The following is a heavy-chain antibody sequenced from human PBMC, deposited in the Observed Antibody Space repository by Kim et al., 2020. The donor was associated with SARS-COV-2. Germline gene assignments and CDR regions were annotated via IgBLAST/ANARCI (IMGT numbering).Heavy chain of an antibody. Sequence: SETLSLTCTVSGGSISSGDYYWSWIRQPPGKGLEWIGYIYYSGSTYFNPSLKSRVTISVDTSKNQFSLKLSSVTAADTAVYYCARVSRVGGYECGGDCYSRVYYYYYGMDVWGQGTTVTVSS. CDR2: IYYSGST. CDR1: GGSISSGDYY. CDR3: ARVSRVGGYECGGDCYSRVYYYYYGMDV. V-gene: IGHV4-30-4*01. J-gene: IGHJ6*02. D-gene: IGHD2-21*02.